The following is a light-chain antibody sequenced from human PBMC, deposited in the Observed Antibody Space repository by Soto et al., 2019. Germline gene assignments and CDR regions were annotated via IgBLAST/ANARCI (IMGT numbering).Light chain of an antibody. CDR2: DAS. V-gene: IGKV3-11*01. Sequence: ETVLTQDRDTPASGPRGKGTLSFRASQSVTTYLAWYQHKPGQAPRLLIYDASHRATGISARFSGSGSGTDFTLTISSLEPEDFAVYYCQQRSNWPWTFGQGTKVDIK. CDR1: QSVTTY. CDR3: QQRSNWPWT. J-gene: IGKJ1*01.